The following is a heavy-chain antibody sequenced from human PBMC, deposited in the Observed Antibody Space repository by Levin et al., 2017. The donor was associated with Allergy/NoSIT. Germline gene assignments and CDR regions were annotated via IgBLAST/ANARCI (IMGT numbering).Heavy chain of an antibody. Sequence: ASVKVSCKTSGYTFTDYFMHWVRQAPGQGLEWMVFFLSSFFFSPSSPPFPCRVTMTRDTSISTAYMELSRLTSDDTAMYYCAQAPTTAFDIWGQGTMVTVSS. D-gene: IGHD4-17*01. V-gene: IGHV1-2*07. CDR3: AQAPTTAFDI. CDR2: FLSSFFFS. J-gene: IGHJ3*02. CDR1: GYTFTDYF.